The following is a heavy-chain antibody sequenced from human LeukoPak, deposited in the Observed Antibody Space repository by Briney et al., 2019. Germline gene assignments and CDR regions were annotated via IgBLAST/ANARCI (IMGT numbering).Heavy chain of an antibody. J-gene: IGHJ4*02. D-gene: IGHD1-26*01. CDR3: ASSPLRATTEVFDY. Sequence: ASVKVSCKASGYAFTSYGISWVRQAPGQGLEWMGWISAYNGNTNYAQKLQGRVTMTTDTSTSTAYMELRSLRSDDTAVYYCASSPLRATTEVFDYWGQGTLVTVSS. CDR2: ISAYNGNT. CDR1: GYAFTSYG. V-gene: IGHV1-18*01.